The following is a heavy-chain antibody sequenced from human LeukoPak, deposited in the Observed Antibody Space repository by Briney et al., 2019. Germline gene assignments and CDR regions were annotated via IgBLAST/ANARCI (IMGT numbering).Heavy chain of an antibody. D-gene: IGHD4-23*01. CDR3: ARGRYISTVVTRGAFDY. CDR1: GFTFDDYG. J-gene: IGHJ4*02. Sequence: GGSLRLSCAASGFTFDDYGMSWVRQAPGKGLEWVSSISSSSSYIYYADSVKGRFTISRDNAKNSLYLQMNSLRAEDTAVYYCARGRYISTVVTRGAFDYWGQGTLVTVSS. V-gene: IGHV3-21*01. CDR2: ISSSSSYI.